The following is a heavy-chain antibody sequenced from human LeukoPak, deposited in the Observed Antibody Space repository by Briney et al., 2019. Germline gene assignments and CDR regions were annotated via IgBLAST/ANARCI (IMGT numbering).Heavy chain of an antibody. CDR1: GGSISSYY. Sequence: SETLSLTCTVSGGSISSYYWSWIRQPAGKGLEWIGRIYTSGSTNYNPSLKSRVTMSVDTSKNQFSLKLSSVTAADTAVYYCATHVHYDSSGYPYPRYYFDYWGQGTLVTVSS. D-gene: IGHD3-22*01. CDR2: IYTSGST. CDR3: ATHVHYDSSGYPYPRYYFDY. V-gene: IGHV4-4*07. J-gene: IGHJ4*02.